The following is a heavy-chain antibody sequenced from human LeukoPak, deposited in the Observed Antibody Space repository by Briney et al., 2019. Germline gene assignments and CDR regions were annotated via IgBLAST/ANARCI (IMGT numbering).Heavy chain of an antibody. J-gene: IGHJ4*02. D-gene: IGHD6-19*01. V-gene: IGHV3-30*01. CDR2: ISSDASDK. CDR1: GFTFSSYT. Sequence: HSRGSLRLSCAASGFTFSSYTMYWVRQAPGKGLEWVARISSDASDKYFANSVRGRFTISRDNSKNTLFLRMNSLRPEDSAVYYCARAGSGWKYYFADWGQGTLVTVSS. CDR3: ARAGSGWKYYFAD.